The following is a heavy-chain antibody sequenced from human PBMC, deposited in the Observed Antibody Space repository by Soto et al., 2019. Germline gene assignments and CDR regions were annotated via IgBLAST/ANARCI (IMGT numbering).Heavy chain of an antibody. CDR3: ASHSGTMVRGVTRKRNWYFVL. J-gene: IGHJ2*01. CDR2: IYYSGST. CDR1: GGSISSSSYY. D-gene: IGHD3-10*01. Sequence: QLQLQESGPGLVKPSETLSLTCTVSGGSISSSSYYWGWIRQPPGKGLEWIGSIYYSGSTYYNPSHKIRCTISVDTSKNQFSLKLSSVTAADTAVYYCASHSGTMVRGVTRKRNWYFVLWGRGTLVTVSS. V-gene: IGHV4-39*01.